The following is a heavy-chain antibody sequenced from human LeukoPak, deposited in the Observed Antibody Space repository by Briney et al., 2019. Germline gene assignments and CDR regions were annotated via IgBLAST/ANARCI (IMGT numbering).Heavy chain of an antibody. CDR3: ARDFGGWLQLKHLVY. V-gene: IGHV3-33*01. J-gene: IGHJ4*02. D-gene: IGHD5-24*01. CDR2: IWYDGTNK. CDR1: GFRFNSDG. Sequence: GGSLRLSCVASGFRFNSDGMHWVRQAPGKGLEWVAVIWYDGTNKYYADSVKGRFTISRDNPKNSLYLQMNSLRAEDTAVYYCARDFGGWLQLKHLVYWGQGTLVTGSS.